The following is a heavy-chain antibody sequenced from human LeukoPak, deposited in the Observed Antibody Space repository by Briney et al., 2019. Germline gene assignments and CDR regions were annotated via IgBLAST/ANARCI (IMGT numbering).Heavy chain of an antibody. D-gene: IGHD3-9*01. CDR3: ARAGCDILTGYCGAFDI. V-gene: IGHV4-59*12. Sequence: PSETLSLTCTVPGGSIAGFYWSWFRQSPGKGLEWIGYMYYSGSTYYNPSLKSRVSLSVDTSKNQFPLKLSSVTAADTAVYYCARAGCDILTGYCGAFDIWGQGTMVIVSS. CDR1: GGSIAGFY. CDR2: MYYSGST. J-gene: IGHJ3*02.